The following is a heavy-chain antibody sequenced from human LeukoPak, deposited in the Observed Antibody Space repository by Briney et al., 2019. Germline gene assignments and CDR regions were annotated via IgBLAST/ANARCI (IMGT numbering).Heavy chain of an antibody. CDR1: GFTFSNYA. V-gene: IGHV3-23*01. J-gene: IGHJ3*02. Sequence: GGSLRLSCAASGFTFSNYAMTWVRQAPGKGLEWVSAISGSAGTTYHAGSVKGRFTISRDNSKNTLYLQMNSLRAEDTAVYYCAKRPRSTVTTKGDAFDIWGQGTMVTVSS. D-gene: IGHD4-17*01. CDR3: AKRPRSTVTTKGDAFDI. CDR2: ISGSAGTT.